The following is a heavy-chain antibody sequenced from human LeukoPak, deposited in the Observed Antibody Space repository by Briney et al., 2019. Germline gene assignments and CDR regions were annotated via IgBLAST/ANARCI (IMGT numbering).Heavy chain of an antibody. D-gene: IGHD3-10*01. CDR2: ISWNSGSI. CDR1: GFTFDDYA. CDR3: ARSNRRGLINGFGYYFNY. Sequence: QAGGSLRLSCAASGFTFDDYAMHWVRQAPGKGLEWVSGISWNSGSIGYADSVKGRFTISRDNGKNSLYVQMNNLRAEDTAVYYCARSNRRGLINGFGYYFNYWGQGTLVTVSS. V-gene: IGHV3-9*01. J-gene: IGHJ4*02.